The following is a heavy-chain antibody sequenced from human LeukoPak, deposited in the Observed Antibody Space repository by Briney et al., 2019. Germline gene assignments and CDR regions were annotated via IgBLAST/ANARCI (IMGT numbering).Heavy chain of an antibody. CDR2: IIPILGIA. CDR1: GGTFSSYA. Sequence: SVKVSCKASGGTFSSYAISWVRQAPGQGLEWMGRIIPILGIANYAQKFQGRVTITADKSTSTAYMELSSLRSEDTAVYYCARAQVWGSQIRFDPWGQGTLVTVSS. CDR3: ARAQVWGSQIRFDP. J-gene: IGHJ5*02. D-gene: IGHD3-16*01. V-gene: IGHV1-69*04.